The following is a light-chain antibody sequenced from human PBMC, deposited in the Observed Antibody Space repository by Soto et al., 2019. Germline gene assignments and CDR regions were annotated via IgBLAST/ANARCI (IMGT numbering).Light chain of an antibody. CDR3: QQSYSTLWT. Sequence: DIQMTQSPSTLSGSVGDRVTITCRASQTISSWLAWYQQNPGKAPKPLIYKASTLKSGVPSRFSGSGSGTDFTLPISSLQPEDFATYYCQQSYSTLWTFGQGTKVDNQ. CDR2: KAS. V-gene: IGKV1-5*03. J-gene: IGKJ1*01. CDR1: QTISSW.